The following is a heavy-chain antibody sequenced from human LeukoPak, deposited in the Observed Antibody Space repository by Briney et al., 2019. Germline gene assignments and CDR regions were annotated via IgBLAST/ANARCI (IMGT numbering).Heavy chain of an antibody. J-gene: IGHJ4*02. V-gene: IGHV3-23*01. CDR1: GFNFSNYA. D-gene: IGHD2-2*01. Sequence: GGSLRLSCAASGFNFSNYAMTWVRQAPGKGLEWVSGVTGSSSNTYYADSVKGRFTISRDNSKNMLYLEMNSLRVEDTAIYYCAKDRSSSTSCSNYWGRGSLVTVSS. CDR3: AKDRSSSTSCSNY. CDR2: VTGSSSNT.